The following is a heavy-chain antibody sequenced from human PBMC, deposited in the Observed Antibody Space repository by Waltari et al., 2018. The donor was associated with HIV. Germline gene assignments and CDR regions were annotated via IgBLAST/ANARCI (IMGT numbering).Heavy chain of an antibody. CDR2: FDPEGDET. Sequence: QVVLLESGAEVKQPGGSVKVSCTVAGYSLTQLSMHWVRQAPGKGLEWMGGFDPEGDETIYAQKFQGRLSMTEDTSTDTAYMELRGLRSDDTAVYYCASNDRPVYFFDYWSHGTLVTVSS. J-gene: IGHJ4*01. V-gene: IGHV1-24*01. D-gene: IGHD3-9*01. CDR3: ASNDRPVYFFDY. CDR1: GYSLTQLS.